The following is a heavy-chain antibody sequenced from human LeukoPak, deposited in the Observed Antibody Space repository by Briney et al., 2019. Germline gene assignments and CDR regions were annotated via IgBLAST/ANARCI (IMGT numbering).Heavy chain of an antibody. J-gene: IGHJ4*02. D-gene: IGHD3-10*01. V-gene: IGHV3-7*05. Sequence: PGGSLRLSCAASGFTFSSYWMSWVRQAPGKGLEWVADIKQDGSEKYYVDSVNGRFTISRDNARNSLYLQMNSLRAEDTAVYFCARGRGIDSWGQGTLVTVSS. CDR3: ARGRGIDS. CDR1: GFTFSSYW. CDR2: IKQDGSEK.